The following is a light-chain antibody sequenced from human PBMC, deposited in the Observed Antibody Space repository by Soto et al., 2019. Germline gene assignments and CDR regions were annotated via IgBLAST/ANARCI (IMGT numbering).Light chain of an antibody. J-gene: IGLJ1*01. CDR3: CSYAGSPPYV. V-gene: IGLV2-11*01. CDR1: SSDVGGYNY. CDR2: DVS. Sequence: QSVLIQPRSVSGSPGQSVTISCTGTSSDVGGYNYVSWYQQHPGKAPKFMIYDVSKRPSGVPDRFSGSKSGNTASLTISGLQAEDEADYYCCSYAGSPPYVFGTGTKVTVL.